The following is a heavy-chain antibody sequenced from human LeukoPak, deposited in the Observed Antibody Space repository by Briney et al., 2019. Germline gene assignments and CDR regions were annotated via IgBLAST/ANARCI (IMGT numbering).Heavy chain of an antibody. J-gene: IGHJ4*02. CDR3: ARELVVVTAINYFDY. CDR1: GYTFTSYG. CDR2: ISAYNGNT. V-gene: IGHV1-18*01. Sequence: ASVKVSCKASGYTFTSYGISWVRQAPGQGLEWMGWISAYNGNTNYAQKFQGRVTITADKSTSTAYMELSSLRSEDTAVYYCARELVVVTAINYFDYWGQGTLVTVSS. D-gene: IGHD2-21*02.